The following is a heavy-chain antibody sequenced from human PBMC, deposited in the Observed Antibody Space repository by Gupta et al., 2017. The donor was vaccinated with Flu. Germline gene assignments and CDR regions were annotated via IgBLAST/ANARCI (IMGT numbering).Heavy chain of an antibody. CDR1: VSNGSAF. Sequence: VSNGSAFWSWIRQAPGKGPEWLGYIYYRGGAKYNPSLKGRVTMSVHTAENQVSLKLTSVTVADTAVYYCARGVGYNLYLTDWGQGTLVTVS. V-gene: IGHV4-61*01. D-gene: IGHD5-12*01. CDR2: IYYRGGA. CDR3: ARGVGYNLYLTD. J-gene: IGHJ4*02.